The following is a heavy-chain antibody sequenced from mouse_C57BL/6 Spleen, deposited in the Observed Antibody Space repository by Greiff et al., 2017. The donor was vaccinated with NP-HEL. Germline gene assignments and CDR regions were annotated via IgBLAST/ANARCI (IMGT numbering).Heavy chain of an antibody. CDR2: IYPSDSET. CDR3: ARYSSGSWFAY. CDR1: GYTFTSYW. Sequence: VQLQQPGAELVRPGSSVKLSCKASGYTFTSYWMDWVKQRPGQGLEWIGNIYPSDSETHYNQKFKDKATLTVDKSSSTAYMQLSSLTSEDSAVYYCARYSSGSWFAYWGQGTLVTVSA. J-gene: IGHJ3*01. D-gene: IGHD3-2*02. V-gene: IGHV1-61*01.